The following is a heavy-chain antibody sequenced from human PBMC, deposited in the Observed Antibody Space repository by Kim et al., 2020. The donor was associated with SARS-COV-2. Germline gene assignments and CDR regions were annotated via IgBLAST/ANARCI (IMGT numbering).Heavy chain of an antibody. J-gene: IGHJ6*02. CDR3: VNAGYSSSWYNDYYYGMDV. D-gene: IGHD6-13*01. V-gene: IGHV3-64D*06. CDR1: GFTFSSYA. CDR2: ISSNGGST. Sequence: GGSLRLSCSASGFTFSSYAMHWVRQAPGKGLEYVSAISSNGGSTYYADSVKGRFTISRDNSKNTLYLQMSSLRAEDTAVYYCVNAGYSSSWYNDYYYGMDVWGQGTTVTVSS.